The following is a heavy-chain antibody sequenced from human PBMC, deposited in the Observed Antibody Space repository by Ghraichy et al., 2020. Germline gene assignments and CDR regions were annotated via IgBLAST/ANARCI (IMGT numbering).Heavy chain of an antibody. CDR3: AKGLRVVTPDY. CDR1: GLTFSSYA. J-gene: IGHJ4*02. Sequence: LSLTCAASGLTFSSYAMSWVRQAPGKGLEWVSGISSSGVSTNYADSVKGRFTISRDNSRNTLYLQMNSLRAEDTAVYYCAKGLRVVTPDYWGQGTLVTVSS. D-gene: IGHD4-23*01. CDR2: ISSSGVST. V-gene: IGHV3-23*01.